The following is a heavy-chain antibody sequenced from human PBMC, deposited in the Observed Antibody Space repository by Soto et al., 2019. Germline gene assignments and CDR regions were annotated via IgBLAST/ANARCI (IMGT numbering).Heavy chain of an antibody. J-gene: IGHJ6*03. Sequence: QVQLVESGGGLVKPGGSLRLSCAASGFTFSDYYMSWIRQAPGKGLEWVSYISSSGSTIYYADSVKGRFTISRDNPKNALYLQMNSLRAEDTALYYCARAGADYVVYYYMDVWGKGNTVTVSS. CDR1: GFTFSDYY. CDR3: ARAGADYVVYYYMDV. V-gene: IGHV3-11*01. D-gene: IGHD4-17*01. CDR2: ISSSGSTI.